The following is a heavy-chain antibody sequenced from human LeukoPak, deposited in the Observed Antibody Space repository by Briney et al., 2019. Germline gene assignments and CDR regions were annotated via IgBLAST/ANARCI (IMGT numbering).Heavy chain of an antibody. CDR1: GGSISSSSYY. J-gene: IGHJ4*02. Sequence: SETLSLTCTVSGGSISSSSYYWGWIRQPPGKGLEWIGSIYYSGSTYYNPSLKGRVTISVDTSKNQFSLKLSSVTAADTAVYYCARQGFMITFGGVIVPDYFDYWGQGTLVTVSS. V-gene: IGHV4-39*01. D-gene: IGHD3-16*02. CDR2: IYYSGST. CDR3: ARQGFMITFGGVIVPDYFDY.